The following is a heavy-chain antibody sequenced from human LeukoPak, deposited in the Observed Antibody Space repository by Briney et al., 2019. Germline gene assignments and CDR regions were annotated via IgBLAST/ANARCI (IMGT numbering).Heavy chain of an antibody. CDR2: LVYDARS. CDR3: ARDLSAAFDF. D-gene: IGHD6-19*01. V-gene: IGHV3-33*01. Sequence: GTSLRLSCAASGFPFSSYGMHWVRQAPGKGLEWVARLVYDARSDYGNSVKGRFSISRDDSKNTLFLDMSNLRVEDTALYYCARDLSAAFDFWGQGVPVTVSS. CDR1: GFPFSSYG. J-gene: IGHJ4*02.